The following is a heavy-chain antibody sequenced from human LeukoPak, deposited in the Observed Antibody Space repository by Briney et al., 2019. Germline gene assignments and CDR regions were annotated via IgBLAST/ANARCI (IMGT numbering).Heavy chain of an antibody. CDR1: GYTLTGYY. D-gene: IGHD4-17*01. V-gene: IGHV1-2*02. CDR2: INANCVGT. CDR3: ARVTTTVKGNWFDP. J-gene: IGHJ5*02. Sequence: ASVKVSCKVSGYTLTGYYMHWVRQAHGHRLRGMGWINANCVGTKYTQKFQGRVTMTRDTSISTAYMELSRLRSDDTAVYYCARVTTTVKGNWFDPWGQGTLVTVSS.